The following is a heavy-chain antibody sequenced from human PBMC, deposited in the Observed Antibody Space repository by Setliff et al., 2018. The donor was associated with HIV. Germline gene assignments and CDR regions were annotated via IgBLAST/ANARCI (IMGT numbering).Heavy chain of an antibody. Sequence: GESLKISCRGSGCSFTNYWIGWVRQMPGKGLEWMGIIYPADSHTSYRPSFQGHVTISADRSISTAYLQWSSLKASDTAIYYCARHGGYNPLDYWGQGTLVTVSS. V-gene: IGHV5-51*01. CDR2: IYPADSHT. D-gene: IGHD5-12*01. CDR3: ARHGGYNPLDY. J-gene: IGHJ4*02. CDR1: GCSFTNYW.